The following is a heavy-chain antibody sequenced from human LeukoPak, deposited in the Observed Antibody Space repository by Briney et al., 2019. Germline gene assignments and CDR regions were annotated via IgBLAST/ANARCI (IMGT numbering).Heavy chain of an antibody. Sequence: GASVKVSCKASGYTVATYAMHWVRQAPGQKFEWMGWISAYNGNTNYAQKLQGRVTMTTDTSTSTAYMELRSLRSDDTAVYYCAIASALYCSGGSCYSRRRSEQFDYWGQGTLVTVSS. CDR3: AIASALYCSGGSCYSRRRSEQFDY. D-gene: IGHD2-15*01. J-gene: IGHJ4*02. V-gene: IGHV1-18*01. CDR1: GYTVATYA. CDR2: ISAYNGNT.